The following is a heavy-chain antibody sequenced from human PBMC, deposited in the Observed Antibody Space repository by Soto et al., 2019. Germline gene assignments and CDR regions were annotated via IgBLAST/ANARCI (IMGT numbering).Heavy chain of an antibody. V-gene: IGHV5-51*01. CDR1: GYSFTSYW. CDR2: IYPGDSDT. Sequence: PGESLKISCKGSGYSFTSYWIGWVRQMPGKGLEWMGIIYPGDSDTRYSPSFQGQVTISADKSISTAYLQWSSLKASDTAMYYCARHYASRRDTAMVTPYYYYGMDVWGQGTAVTVSS. CDR3: ARHYASRRDTAMVTPYYYYGMDV. D-gene: IGHD5-18*01. J-gene: IGHJ6*02.